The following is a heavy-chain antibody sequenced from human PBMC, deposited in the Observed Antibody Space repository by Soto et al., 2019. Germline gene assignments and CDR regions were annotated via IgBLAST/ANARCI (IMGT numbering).Heavy chain of an antibody. V-gene: IGHV3-64D*06. CDR3: VKQVHGLGGVAFDS. CDR1: GFIFSESA. J-gene: IGHJ4*02. D-gene: IGHD2-15*01. CDR2: VSTSGMST. Sequence: GGSLRLSGSASGFIFSESAMYWVRQVPGKGLEAISAVSTSGMSTYYADSVKDRFTISRDNSKNTLFLQMGSLRPEDTAIYYCVKQVHGLGGVAFDSWGQGTQVAVSS.